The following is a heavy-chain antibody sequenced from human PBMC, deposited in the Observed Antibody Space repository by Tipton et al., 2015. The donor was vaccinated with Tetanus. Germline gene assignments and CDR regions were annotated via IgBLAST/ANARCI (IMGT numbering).Heavy chain of an antibody. J-gene: IGHJ4*02. CDR2: ISASGST. CDR3: ARSIAAAAVWPYDF. V-gene: IGHV4-34*01. CDR1: GESFSGHY. Sequence: LRLSCAVSGESFSGHYWSWIRQAPGKGLEWVGEISASGSTNYNPSLESRITMSVDTAKKRISLRLASLMAADTAVYFCARSIAAAAVWPYDFWGQGTLVTVS. D-gene: IGHD6-13*01.